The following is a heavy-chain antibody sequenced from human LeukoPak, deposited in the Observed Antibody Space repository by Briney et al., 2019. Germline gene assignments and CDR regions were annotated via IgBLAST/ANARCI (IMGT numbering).Heavy chain of an antibody. J-gene: IGHJ4*02. D-gene: IGHD3-22*01. CDR3: ARVYYYDSSGYYYRVDY. Sequence: PSEALSLTCAVYGGSFSGYYWSWIRQPPGKGLEWIGGINHSGSTNYNPSLKSRVTISVDTSKNQFSLKLSSVTAADTAVYYCARVYYYDSSGYYYRVDYWGQGTLVTVSS. V-gene: IGHV4-34*01. CDR1: GGSFSGYY. CDR2: INHSGST.